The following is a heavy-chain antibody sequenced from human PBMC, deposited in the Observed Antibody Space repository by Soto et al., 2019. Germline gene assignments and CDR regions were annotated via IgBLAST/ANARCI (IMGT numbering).Heavy chain of an antibody. CDR3: ARGKYSGYDFPFGY. V-gene: IGHV3-33*01. CDR2: IWYDGSNK. Sequence: GGSLRLSCAASGFTFSSYGIHWVRQAPGKGLEWVTVIWYDGSNKYYADSVKGRFTISRDNSKNTLYLQMNSLRAEDTAVYYCARGKYSGYDFPFGYWGQGTLVTVSS. J-gene: IGHJ4*02. CDR1: GFTFSSYG. D-gene: IGHD5-12*01.